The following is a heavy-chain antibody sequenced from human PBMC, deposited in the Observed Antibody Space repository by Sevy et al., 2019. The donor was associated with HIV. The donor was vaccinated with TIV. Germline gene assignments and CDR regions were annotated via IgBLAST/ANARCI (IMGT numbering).Heavy chain of an antibody. CDR1: GYTLTELS. J-gene: IGHJ3*02. V-gene: IGHV1-24*01. CDR2: FDPEDGET. Sequence: ASVKVSCKVSGYTLTELSMHWVRQAPGKGLEWMGGFDPEDGETIYAQKFQGRVTMTEDTSTDTAYMELSSLRSEDTAVYYCETATTIFGVVIISAVDAFDIWGQGTMVTVSS. CDR3: ETATTIFGVVIISAVDAFDI. D-gene: IGHD3-3*01.